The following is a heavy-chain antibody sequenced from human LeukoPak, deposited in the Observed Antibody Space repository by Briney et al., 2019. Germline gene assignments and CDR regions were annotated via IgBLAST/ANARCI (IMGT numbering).Heavy chain of an antibody. D-gene: IGHD3-3*01. CDR3: ARDRENYDFWSGYYGEMDV. CDR2: ISAYNGNT. CDR1: GYTFTSYG. Sequence: ASVKVSCKASGYTFTSYGISWVRQAPGQGLECMGWISAYNGNTNYAQKLQGRVTMTTDTSTSTAYMELRSLRSDDTAVYYCARDRENYDFWSGYYGEMDVWGKGTTVTVSS. J-gene: IGHJ6*04. V-gene: IGHV1-18*01.